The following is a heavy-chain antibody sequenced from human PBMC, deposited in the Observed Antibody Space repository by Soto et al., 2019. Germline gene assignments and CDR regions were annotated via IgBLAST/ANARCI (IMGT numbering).Heavy chain of an antibody. D-gene: IGHD3-3*01. J-gene: IGHJ4*02. CDR2: IYYSGTA. V-gene: IGHV4-39*01. Sequence: PSETLSLTCNVSGDSISRSSYYWGWIRQSPGKGLEWIATIYYSGTAYYSPSLQGRHTISLDTSKNQFYLNLTSVTAADTAVYYCTGMFGVMRFDYWGQGMLVTVSS. CDR3: TGMFGVMRFDY. CDR1: GDSISRSSYY.